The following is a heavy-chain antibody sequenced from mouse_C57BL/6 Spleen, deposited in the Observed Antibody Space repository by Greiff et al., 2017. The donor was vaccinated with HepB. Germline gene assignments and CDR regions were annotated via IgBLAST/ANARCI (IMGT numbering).Heavy chain of an antibody. CDR3: TRGWYFDV. J-gene: IGHJ1*03. Sequence: VQLQESGAELVRPGASVTLSCKASGYTFTDYEMHWVKQTPVHGLEWIGAIDPETGGTAYNQKFKGKAILTADKSSSTAYMELRSLTSEDSAVYYCTRGWYFDVWGTGTTVTVSS. CDR2: IDPETGGT. CDR1: GYTFTDYE. V-gene: IGHV1-15*01.